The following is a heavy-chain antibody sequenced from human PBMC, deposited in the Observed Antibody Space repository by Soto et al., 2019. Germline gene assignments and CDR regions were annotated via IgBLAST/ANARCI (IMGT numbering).Heavy chain of an antibody. D-gene: IGHD3-16*01. CDR3: GRAGGRGISRPFDS. Sequence: QVQLVQSGTEVKIPGASVKVSCKTSGYTFMNYGISWVRQAPGQGLEWMGWISTYNDNTNYAQKFQGRVSMTTDTAGGATYVGLGGWRSNDTPVFYCGRAGGRGISRPFDSGAQGPLVTV. V-gene: IGHV1-18*01. J-gene: IGHJ4*02. CDR2: ISTYNDNT. CDR1: GYTFMNYG.